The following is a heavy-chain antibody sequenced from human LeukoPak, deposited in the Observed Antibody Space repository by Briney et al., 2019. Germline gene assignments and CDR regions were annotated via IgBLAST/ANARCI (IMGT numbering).Heavy chain of an antibody. CDR1: GYTFTSYD. J-gene: IGHJ5*02. CDR3: AREGQWPPALDP. D-gene: IGHD6-19*01. CDR2: MNPNSGNT. V-gene: IGHV1-8*01. Sequence: ASVKVSCKASGYTFTSYDINWVRQATGQGLEWMGWMNPNSGNTGYAQKFQGRVTMTRNTSISTAYMELSSLRSEDTAVYYCAREGQWPPALDPWGQGTLVTVSS.